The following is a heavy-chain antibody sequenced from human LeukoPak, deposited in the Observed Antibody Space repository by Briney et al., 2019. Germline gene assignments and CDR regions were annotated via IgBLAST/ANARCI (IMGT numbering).Heavy chain of an antibody. D-gene: IGHD2-15*01. CDR2: ISWNSGSI. CDR1: GFTFDDYA. CDR3: ARVGDRSYYYYYYYMDV. Sequence: GGSLRLSXAASGFTFDDYAMHWVRQAPGKGLEWVSGISWNSGSIGYADSVKGRFTISRDNAKNSLYLQMNSLRADDTAVYYCARVGDRSYYYYYYYMDVWGKGTTVTVSS. J-gene: IGHJ6*03. V-gene: IGHV3-9*01.